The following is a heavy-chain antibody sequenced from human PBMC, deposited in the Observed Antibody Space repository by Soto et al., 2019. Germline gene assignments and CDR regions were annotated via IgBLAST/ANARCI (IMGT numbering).Heavy chain of an antibody. CDR2: IDHSRST. V-gene: IGHV4-30-4*01. J-gene: IGHJ5*02. CDR3: ARERPDGARLDP. D-gene: IGHD6-6*01. CDR1: GGSISSGAYY. Sequence: QVQLQESGPGLVKPSQTLSLTCTVSGGSISSGAYYWSWIRQPPGKGLVWIGYIDHSRSTYYNPSLKSRVTISVNTSKTQFSLKLSSVTAADTAVYCCARERPDGARLDPWGQGTLVTVSS.